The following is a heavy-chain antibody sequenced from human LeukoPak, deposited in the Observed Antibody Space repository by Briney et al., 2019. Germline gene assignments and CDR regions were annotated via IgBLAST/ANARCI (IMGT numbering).Heavy chain of an antibody. CDR1: GFTFSTYY. CDR3: ARGGYYDSSGRNFDY. CDR2: IKQDGSEK. V-gene: IGHV3-7*05. J-gene: IGHJ4*02. D-gene: IGHD3-22*01. Sequence: GGSLRLSCAVSGFTFSTYYMSWVRQGPGKGREWVAKIKQDGSEKYYVDSVKGRFTISRDNAKNSLYLQMNSLRAEDTAVYYCARGGYYDSSGRNFDYWGQGTLVTVSS.